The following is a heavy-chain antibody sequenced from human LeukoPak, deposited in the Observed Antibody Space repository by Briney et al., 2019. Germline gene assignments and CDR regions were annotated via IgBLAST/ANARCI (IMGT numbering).Heavy chain of an antibody. Sequence: GGSLRLSCAASGFTFSSYGMHWVRQAPGKGLEWVAGISYDGSNKYYADSVKGRFTISRDNSKNTLYLQMNSLRVEDTAMYYCAKGRYFDNDYFDYWGQGTLVTVSS. D-gene: IGHD3-9*01. CDR1: GFTFSSYG. J-gene: IGHJ4*02. V-gene: IGHV3-30*18. CDR3: AKGRYFDNDYFDY. CDR2: ISYDGSNK.